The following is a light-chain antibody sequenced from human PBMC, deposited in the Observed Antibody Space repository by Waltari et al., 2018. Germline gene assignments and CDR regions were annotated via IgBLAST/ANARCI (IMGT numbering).Light chain of an antibody. J-gene: IGLJ2*01. CDR3: QVWDRNFVV. V-gene: IGLV3-1*01. CDR1: KLNEKF. Sequence: SYELTQPLSMSVSPGQPATITSSGHKLNEKFVGWYQKKPGQSPLLVIFRDIERPSGITERLSGFNSGDTATLTINGAQAVDEADYFCQVWDRNFVVFGGGTRLTVL. CDR2: RDI.